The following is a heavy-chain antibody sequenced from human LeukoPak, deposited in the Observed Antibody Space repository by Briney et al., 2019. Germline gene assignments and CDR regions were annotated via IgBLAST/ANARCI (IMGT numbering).Heavy chain of an antibody. CDR3: ARSIRGYCSGGSCYSRPYYYGMDV. Sequence: PGGSLRLSCAASGFTFSSYSMNWVRQAPGKGLEWVSYISSSSSTIYYADSVKGRFTISRDNAKNSLYLQMNSLRDEDTAVYYCARSIRGYCSGGSCYSRPYYYGMDVWGQGTTVTVSS. CDR1: GFTFSSYS. D-gene: IGHD2-15*01. V-gene: IGHV3-48*02. CDR2: ISSSSSTI. J-gene: IGHJ6*02.